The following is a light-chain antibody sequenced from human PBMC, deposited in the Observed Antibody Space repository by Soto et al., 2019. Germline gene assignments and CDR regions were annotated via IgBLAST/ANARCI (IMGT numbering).Light chain of an antibody. Sequence: IVLTQSPASLSLSPGERATLSCRASQSVGISLAWYRHKPGQAPRLLIYNVSKRAAGVPARFSVSGSGTDFTLTISSLEPEDFAVYYCQQRASCPLTFGGGAKVEIK. CDR1: QSVGIS. CDR3: QQRASCPLT. V-gene: IGKV3-11*01. J-gene: IGKJ4*01. CDR2: NVS.